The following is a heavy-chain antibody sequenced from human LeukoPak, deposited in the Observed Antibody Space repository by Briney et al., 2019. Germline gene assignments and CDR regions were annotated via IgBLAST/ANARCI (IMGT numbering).Heavy chain of an antibody. CDR2: IDWDDDK. CDR3: ARIRRFNYDSGNPIDY. V-gene: IGHV2-70*11. CDR1: GFSLSTSGMC. J-gene: IGHJ4*02. D-gene: IGHD3-10*01. Sequence: SGPALVKPTQTLTLTCIISGFSLSTSGMCVSWIGQPPGKALEWLARIDWDDDKYYNTSLKTRLTISKDTSKNQVVLTMTNMDPVDTATYYCARIRRFNYDSGNPIDYWGQGTLVTVSS.